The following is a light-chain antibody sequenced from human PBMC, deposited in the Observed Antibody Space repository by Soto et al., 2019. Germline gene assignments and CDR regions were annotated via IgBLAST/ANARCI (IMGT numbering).Light chain of an antibody. Sequence: SYELTQPPSVSLAPGQTARITCEGRNIGVKSVHWYQQKPGQAPVLIVFDDSDRPSGIPGRFSGSNSGDTATLTISRVEAGDEADYYCQLWDTDSDHQVFGGGTKLTVL. V-gene: IGLV3-21*02. J-gene: IGLJ3*02. CDR2: DDS. CDR3: QLWDTDSDHQV. CDR1: NIGVKS.